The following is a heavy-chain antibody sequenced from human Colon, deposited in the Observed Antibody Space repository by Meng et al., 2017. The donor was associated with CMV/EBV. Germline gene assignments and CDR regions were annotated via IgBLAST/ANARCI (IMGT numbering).Heavy chain of an antibody. Sequence: GESLKISCEASGFSFSGYWMGWVRQAPGKGLEWVANINQDGSVKYYVDSVKGRFTISRDSADNSLYLQMNSLMAEDTAVYYCARATYYYDDSGFGYWGQGTLVTVSS. CDR3: ARATYYYDDSGFGY. J-gene: IGHJ4*02. CDR1: GFSFSGYW. V-gene: IGHV3-7*04. D-gene: IGHD3-22*01. CDR2: INQDGSVK.